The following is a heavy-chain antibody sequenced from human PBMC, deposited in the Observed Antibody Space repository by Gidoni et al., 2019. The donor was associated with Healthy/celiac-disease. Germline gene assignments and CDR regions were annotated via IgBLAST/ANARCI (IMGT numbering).Heavy chain of an antibody. V-gene: IGHV3-23*04. J-gene: IGHJ4*02. CDR1: VFTFSSYA. D-gene: IGHD4-17*01. CDR2: ISGSGGST. Sequence: EVQLVESGGGLVQPGGSLRLSCAAPVFTFSSYAMGWVRQAPGKGLEWVSAISGSGGSTYYADSVKGRFTISRDNSKNTLYLQMNSLRAEDTAVYYCAKDFAEMTTVTPDYWGQGTLVTVSS. CDR3: AKDFAEMTTVTPDY.